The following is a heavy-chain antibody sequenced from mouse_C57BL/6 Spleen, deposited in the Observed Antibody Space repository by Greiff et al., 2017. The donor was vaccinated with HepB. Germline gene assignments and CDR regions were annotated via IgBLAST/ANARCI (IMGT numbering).Heavy chain of an antibody. CDR3: ARDRVVAGAMDY. J-gene: IGHJ4*01. Sequence: EVKLMESGPGLVKPSQSLSLTCSVTGYSITSGYYWNWIRQFPGNKLEWMGYISYDGSNNYNPSLKNRISITRDTSKNQFFLKLNSVTTEDTATYNFARDRVVAGAMDYWGQGTSVTVSS. CDR1: GYSITSGYY. V-gene: IGHV3-6*01. D-gene: IGHD1-1*01. CDR2: ISYDGSN.